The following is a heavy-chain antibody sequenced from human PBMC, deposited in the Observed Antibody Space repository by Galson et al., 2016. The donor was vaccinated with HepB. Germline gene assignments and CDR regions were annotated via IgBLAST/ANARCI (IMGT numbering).Heavy chain of an antibody. CDR1: GFSLTSYA. D-gene: IGHD3-9*01. J-gene: IGHJ4*02. CDR2: MSADNGNA. CDR3: ARDGGYEILSGFGY. V-gene: IGHV1-3*01. Sequence: SVKVSCKASGFSLTSYAIQWVRQAPGQRLEWMGWMSADNGNAKYSDNFQDRVTFTRDTSANTAYMELSSLRSEDTAVYFCARDGGYEILSGFGYWGQGTLVTVSS.